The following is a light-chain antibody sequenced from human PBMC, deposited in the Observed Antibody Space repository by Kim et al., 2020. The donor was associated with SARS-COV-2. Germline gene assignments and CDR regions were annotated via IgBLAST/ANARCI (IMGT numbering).Light chain of an antibody. V-gene: IGKV3-20*01. CDR3: QPYSSSTST. CDR1: QSVSSSY. CDR2: ASS. J-gene: IGKJ2*01. Sequence: PGERATLSCRASQSVSSSYVAWYHQKPGQAPRLLIYASSSRAPGIPDRFSGRGSGTDFTPTISRLEPEDTAFYSCQPYSSSTSTFGDLTNLE.